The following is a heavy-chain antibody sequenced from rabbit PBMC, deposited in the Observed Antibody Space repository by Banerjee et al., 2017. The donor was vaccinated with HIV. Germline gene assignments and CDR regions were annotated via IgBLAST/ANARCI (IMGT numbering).Heavy chain of an antibody. V-gene: IGHV1S40*01. J-gene: IGHJ6*01. CDR3: AKRLGADDRSYSL. Sequence: QQLEESGGGLVKPGGTLTLTCKASGFDLSSYHYMCWVRQAPGKGLEWIACIDAGSTGNTWYANWAKGRFTISKTSSTTVTLQLTSLTAADTATYFCAKRLGADDRSYSLWGQGTLVTVS. CDR1: GFDLSSYHY. D-gene: IGHD8-1*01. CDR2: IDAGSTGNT.